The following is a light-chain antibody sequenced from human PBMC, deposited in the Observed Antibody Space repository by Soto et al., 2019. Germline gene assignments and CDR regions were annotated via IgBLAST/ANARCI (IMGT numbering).Light chain of an antibody. CDR2: GAS. Sequence: EIVLTQSPATLSLSPGERAALSCRASQSVGSSLSWYQQKPGQAPRLLFYGASNRATAIPDRFSGSGSGTEFTLTISSLQSEDFAVYYCQQYHNWPAFGQGTKVDIK. J-gene: IGKJ1*01. CDR3: QQYHNWPA. CDR1: QSVGSS. V-gene: IGKV3D-15*01.